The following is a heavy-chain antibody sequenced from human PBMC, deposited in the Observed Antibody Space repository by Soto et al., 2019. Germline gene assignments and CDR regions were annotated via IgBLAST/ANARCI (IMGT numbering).Heavy chain of an antibody. J-gene: IGHJ4*02. CDR3: AREVGYGDFSAALLD. Sequence: VKLMQSGAEVKKPGSSVKVSCKASGGTFSSHSINWVRQAPGQGLEWMGGIITLFGTSNYAQNFQGRVTITADQSTSTAYMELNSLTSDDTAVYYCAREVGYGDFSAALLDWGQGTMVTVST. V-gene: IGHV1-69*01. CDR2: IITLFGTS. CDR1: GGTFSSHS. D-gene: IGHD2-21*02.